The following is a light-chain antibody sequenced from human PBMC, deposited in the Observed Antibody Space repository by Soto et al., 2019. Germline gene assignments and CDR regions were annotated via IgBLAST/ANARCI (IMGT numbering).Light chain of an antibody. CDR2: GAS. Sequence: DIQLTQSPSFLSASVGDRVTITCRASQGISSDLAWYQQKPGKAPKLLIYGASTLQTGVPSRFSGSGSGTEFPLTISSLQPEDFATYYCQQLNTYPVTFGQGTRLEIK. V-gene: IGKV1-9*01. CDR3: QQLNTYPVT. J-gene: IGKJ5*01. CDR1: QGISSD.